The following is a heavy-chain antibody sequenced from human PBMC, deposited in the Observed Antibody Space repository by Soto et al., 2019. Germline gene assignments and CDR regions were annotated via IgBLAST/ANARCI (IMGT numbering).Heavy chain of an antibody. D-gene: IGHD1-7*01. CDR3: AGTTSHHWLHMDV. CDR2: TYYRSRWYN. J-gene: IGHJ6*03. CDR1: GDSVSSNSAA. Sequence: QVQLQESGPGLVKPSQTLSLTCVISGDSVSSNSAAWNWIRLSPSRGLEWLARTYYRSRWYNDYAVTVRSRITVYPDTSKNQFSLQLTSVTPEDTVVYYCAGTTSHHWLHMDVLGKGATVTVSS. V-gene: IGHV6-1*01.